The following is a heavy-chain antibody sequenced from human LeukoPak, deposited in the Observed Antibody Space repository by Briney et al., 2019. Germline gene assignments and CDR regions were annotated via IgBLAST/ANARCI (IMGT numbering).Heavy chain of an antibody. Sequence: GGSLRLSCAAFGFTFSSYWMHWVRQAPGKGLVWVSRINTDGSSTSYADSVKGRFTISRDNAKNTLYLQMYSLRAEDTAVYYCARVSSSSWWALDYWGQGTLVTVSS. V-gene: IGHV3-74*01. J-gene: IGHJ4*02. CDR2: INTDGSST. CDR3: ARVSSSSWWALDY. CDR1: GFTFSSYW. D-gene: IGHD6-13*01.